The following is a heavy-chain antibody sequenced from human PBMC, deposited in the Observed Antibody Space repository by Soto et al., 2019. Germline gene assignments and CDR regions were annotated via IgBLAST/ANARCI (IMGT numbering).Heavy chain of an antibody. J-gene: IGHJ4*02. Sequence: PGGSLRLSCAASGFTFSSYAMSWVRQAPGKGLEWVSDISGSSTNTYYAASVRGRFTISRDNAKNSLFLRMISLKDDDTAVYYCTRGTKGGSPPLWGRGTLVTVSS. CDR2: ISGSSTNT. V-gene: IGHV3-48*02. CDR3: TRGTKGGSPPL. D-gene: IGHD1-7*01. CDR1: GFTFSSYA.